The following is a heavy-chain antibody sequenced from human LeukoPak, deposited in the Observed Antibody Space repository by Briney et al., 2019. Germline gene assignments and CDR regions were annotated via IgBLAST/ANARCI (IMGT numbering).Heavy chain of an antibody. J-gene: IGHJ6*02. Sequence: ASVKVSCKASGYTFTTYAIHWVRQAPGQRLEWMGWINAGNGNTKYSQKLQGRVTITRDTSASTAYMELSSLRSEDTAVYYCARGHWYLTPGIGYCSGGSCYSSSGQYYYYYGMDVWGQGTTVTVSS. D-gene: IGHD2-15*01. CDR3: ARGHWYLTPGIGYCSGGSCYSSSGQYYYYYGMDV. V-gene: IGHV1-3*01. CDR2: INAGNGNT. CDR1: GYTFTTYA.